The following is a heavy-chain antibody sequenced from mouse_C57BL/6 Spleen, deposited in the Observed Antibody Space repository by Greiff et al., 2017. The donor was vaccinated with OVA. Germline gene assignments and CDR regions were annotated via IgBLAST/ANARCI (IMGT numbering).Heavy chain of an antibody. J-gene: IGHJ1*03. CDR2: ISNLAYSI. D-gene: IGHD2-1*01. CDR1: GFTFSDYG. CDR3: ARQRDYYGNYDWYFDV. V-gene: IGHV5-15*01. Sequence: EVMLVESGGGLVQPGGSLKLSCAASGFTFSDYGMAWVRQAPRKGPEWVAFISNLAYSIYYADTVTGRFTISSENAKNTLYLEMSSLRSEDTAMYYCARQRDYYGNYDWYFDVWGTGTTVTVSS.